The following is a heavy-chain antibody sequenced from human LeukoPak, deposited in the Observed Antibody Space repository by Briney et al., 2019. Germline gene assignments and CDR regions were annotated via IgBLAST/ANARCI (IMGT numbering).Heavy chain of an antibody. CDR2: INSDSGFT. J-gene: IGHJ5*02. V-gene: IGHV1-2*02. CDR3: ARNFDMKGFDP. Sequence: ASVKVSCKASGYTLTGYYMNWVRQAPGQGLEWMGWINSDSGFTKYAQKFRGRVTMTRDTSITTVYMDLTRLTSDDTAVYYCARNFDMKGFDPWGQGTLVTVSS. D-gene: IGHD3-9*01. CDR1: GYTLTGYY.